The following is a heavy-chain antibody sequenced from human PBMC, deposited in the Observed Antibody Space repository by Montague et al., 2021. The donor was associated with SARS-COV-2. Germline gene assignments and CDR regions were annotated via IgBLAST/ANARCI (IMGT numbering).Heavy chain of an antibody. D-gene: IGHD1/OR15-1a*01. J-gene: IGHJ3*02. CDR3: ARWGLNNAFDI. CDR2: IYFTGKT. V-gene: IGHV4-39*02. Sequence: SETLSPTSSVSGDSISRSHYFWAWIRQPPGMGLEWIGSIYFTGKTYYXPSLKSRVTISIDTSKNHFSLRLSSVTAADSAVFYCARWGLNNAFDIWGLGTIITISS. CDR1: GDSISRSHYF.